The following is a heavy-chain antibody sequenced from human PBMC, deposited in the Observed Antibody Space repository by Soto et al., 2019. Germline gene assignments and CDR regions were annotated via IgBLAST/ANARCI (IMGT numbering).Heavy chain of an antibody. CDR1: GFTFSDYY. J-gene: IGHJ4*02. Sequence: PGGSLSLSCAASGFTFSDYYMSWIRQAPGKGLEWVSYISSSGSTIYYADSVKGRFTISRDNAKNSLYLQMNSLRAEDTAVYYCARPHLRIAAAGSVDYWGQGTLVTVSS. V-gene: IGHV3-11*01. D-gene: IGHD6-13*01. CDR3: ARPHLRIAAAGSVDY. CDR2: ISSSGSTI.